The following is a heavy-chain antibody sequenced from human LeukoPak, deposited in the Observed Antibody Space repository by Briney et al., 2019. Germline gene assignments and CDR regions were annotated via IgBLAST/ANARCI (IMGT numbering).Heavy chain of an antibody. J-gene: IGHJ3*02. CDR3: AGAIQLWLGAFDI. CDR1: GFTFDDYG. CDR2: INWNGGST. D-gene: IGHD5-18*01. V-gene: IGHV3-20*04. Sequence: PRGSLRLSCAASGFTFDDYGMSWVRQAPGKGLEWVSGINWNGGSTGYVDSVKGRFTISRDNAKNSLYLQMNSLRAEDTALYYCAGAIQLWLGAFDIWGQGTMVTVSS.